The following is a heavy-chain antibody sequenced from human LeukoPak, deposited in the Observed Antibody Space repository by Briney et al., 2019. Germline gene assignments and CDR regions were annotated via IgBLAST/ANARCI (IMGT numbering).Heavy chain of an antibody. J-gene: IGHJ5*02. CDR2: IYYSGST. D-gene: IGHD3-10*01. CDR3: ARHSITMVRGVIIPVNWFDP. V-gene: IGHV4-39*01. CDR1: GDSISSSSYY. Sequence: SETLSLNCTVSGDSISSSSYYWGWFRQPPGKGREWIGSIYYSGSTYYNPSLKSRVTISVDTSKNQFALKLSSVTAADTAVYYCARHSITMVRGVIIPVNWFDPWGQGTLVTVSS.